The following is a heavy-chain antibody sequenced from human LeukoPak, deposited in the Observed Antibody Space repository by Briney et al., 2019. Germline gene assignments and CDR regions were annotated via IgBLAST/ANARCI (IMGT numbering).Heavy chain of an antibody. CDR3: ARERTVDPYMDV. V-gene: IGHV4-59*01. J-gene: IGHJ6*03. CDR1: GGSIRSFY. CDR2: IYHSGST. D-gene: IGHD4-23*01. Sequence: SETLSLTCSVSGGSIRSFYWSWIRQPPGKGLEWIGYIYHSGSTNYNPSLKSRVAMSVDTSKNQFSLKVTSVTAADTAVYYCARERTVDPYMDVWGKGTTVTVSS.